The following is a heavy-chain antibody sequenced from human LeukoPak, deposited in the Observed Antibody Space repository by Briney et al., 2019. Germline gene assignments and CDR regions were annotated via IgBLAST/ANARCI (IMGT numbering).Heavy chain of an antibody. CDR1: GGSFSGYY. J-gene: IGHJ4*02. Sequence: PSETLSLTCAVYGGSFSGYYWSWIRQPPGKGLGWIGEINHSGSPNYNPSLKSRVTIPVDTPKTRFSLKLSFLTPSHRALYYCARYSNLLSVTKTAKVYYFDYWGQGTLVTVSS. CDR3: ARYSNLLSVTKTAKVYYFDY. D-gene: IGHD2-21*02. V-gene: IGHV4-34*01. CDR2: INHSGSP.